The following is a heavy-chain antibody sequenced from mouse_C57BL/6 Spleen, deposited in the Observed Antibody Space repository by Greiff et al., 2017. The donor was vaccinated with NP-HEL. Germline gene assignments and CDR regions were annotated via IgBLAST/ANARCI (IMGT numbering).Heavy chain of an antibody. V-gene: IGHV2-6*01. CDR2: IWGVGST. CDR1: GFSLTSYG. J-gene: IGHJ3*01. D-gene: IGHD1-1*01. Sequence: VKLMESGPGLVAPSQSLSITCTVSGFSLTSYGVDWVRQSPGKGLEWLGVIWGVGSTNYNSALKSRLSISKDNSKSQVFLKMNSLQTDDTAMYYCALHYYGSPFAYWGQGTLVTVSA. CDR3: ALHYYGSPFAY.